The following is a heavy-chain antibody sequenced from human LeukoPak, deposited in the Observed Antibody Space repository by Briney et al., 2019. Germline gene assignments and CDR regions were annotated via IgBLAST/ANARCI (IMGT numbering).Heavy chain of an antibody. D-gene: IGHD6-13*01. CDR1: GGSISSGGYY. V-gene: IGHV4-31*03. CDR3: AREDRQQLLYDAFDI. CDR2: IYYSGST. Sequence: PSETLSLTCTVSGGSISSGGYYWSWIRQHPGKGLEWIGYIYYSGSTYYNPPLKSRVTISVDTSKNQFSLKLSSVTAADTAVYYCAREDRQQLLYDAFDIWGQGTMVTVSS. J-gene: IGHJ3*02.